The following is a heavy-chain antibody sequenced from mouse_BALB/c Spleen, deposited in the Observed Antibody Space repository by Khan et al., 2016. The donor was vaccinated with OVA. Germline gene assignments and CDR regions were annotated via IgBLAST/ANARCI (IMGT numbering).Heavy chain of an antibody. CDR2: IYTGIGNT. D-gene: IGHD4-1*01. Sequence: QVQLKESGAELARPGASVKLSCKASGYTFTDYYINWVRQRTGQGIEWIGDIYTGIGNTYYNEKFKGKATLTADKYSSKAYMHLSSLTSDDSAVYFCARSGTGSFLYWCHGTLVTVSA. CDR3: ARSGTGSFLY. CDR1: GYTFTDYY. J-gene: IGHJ3*01. V-gene: IGHV1-77*01.